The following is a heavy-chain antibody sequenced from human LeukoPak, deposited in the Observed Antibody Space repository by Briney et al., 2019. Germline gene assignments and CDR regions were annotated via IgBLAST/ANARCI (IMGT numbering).Heavy chain of an antibody. CDR2: IYYSGIT. J-gene: IGHJ4*02. CDR3: ARFFAMAGRDYFDH. Sequence: SETLSLTCGISGGSISRDYYWVWIRQPPGKGLEWVASIYYSGITYFNPSLESRVTISVDTSGNQFSLNLRSVTAADTVVFYCARFFAMAGRDYFDHWGQGTLVTVSS. CDR1: GGSISRDYY. V-gene: IGHV4-39*01. D-gene: IGHD6-19*01.